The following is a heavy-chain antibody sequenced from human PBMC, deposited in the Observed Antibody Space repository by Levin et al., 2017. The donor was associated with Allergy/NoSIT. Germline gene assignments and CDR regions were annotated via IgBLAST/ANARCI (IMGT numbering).Heavy chain of an antibody. Sequence: ASVKVSCKASGYTFTSYGISWVRQAPGQGLEWMGWISAYNGNTDFAQNLRGRVTVTRDTSTFTAYMELRSLRSDDTAVYYCARDRGTANSSGRHFYYYGMDVWGQGTTVTVSS. CDR2: ISAYNGNT. V-gene: IGHV1-18*01. CDR3: ARDRGTANSSGRHFYYYGMDV. D-gene: IGHD6-19*01. CDR1: GYTFTSYG. J-gene: IGHJ6*02.